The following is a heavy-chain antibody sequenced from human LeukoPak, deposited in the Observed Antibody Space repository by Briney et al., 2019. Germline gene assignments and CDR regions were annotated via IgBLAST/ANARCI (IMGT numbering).Heavy chain of an antibody. CDR2: INPNTGDR. CDR1: GYTFTNYH. Sequence: ASLKVSCKASGYTFTNYHINWVRQAPGRGLEWMGWINPNTGDRGYAQKFQGRVSITSDTSINTAYMELGSPRSENTAVYFCARTSSLTASGYDYWGQGSLVTVSS. V-gene: IGHV1-8*03. CDR3: ARTSSLTASGYDY. J-gene: IGHJ4*02. D-gene: IGHD6-25*01.